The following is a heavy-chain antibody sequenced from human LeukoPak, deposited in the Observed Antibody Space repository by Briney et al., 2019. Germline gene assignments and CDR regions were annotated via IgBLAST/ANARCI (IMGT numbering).Heavy chain of an antibody. CDR1: GFTFSSYA. Sequence: SGGSLRLSCAASGFTFSSYAMSWVRQAPGKGLEWVSAISGSGGSTYYADSVKGRFTISRDNSKNTLYLQMNSLRAEDTAVYYCAKVASITMVRGHQDYFDYWGQGTLVTVSS. D-gene: IGHD3-10*01. CDR3: AKVASITMVRGHQDYFDY. CDR2: ISGSGGST. V-gene: IGHV3-23*01. J-gene: IGHJ4*02.